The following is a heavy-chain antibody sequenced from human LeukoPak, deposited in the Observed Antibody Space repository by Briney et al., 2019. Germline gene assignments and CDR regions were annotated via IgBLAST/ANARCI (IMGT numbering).Heavy chain of an antibody. V-gene: IGHV3-21*01. D-gene: IGHD1-1*01. Sequence: PGGSLRLSCAASGFTFDTYSMNWVRQAPGKGLEWVSSISSRSSNIFYVDSVKGRFTISRDSAKNSLYLQMNSLRVEDTAVYFCARVGGPTGTLFHHFYYNYMDVWGKGTTVTVSS. CDR2: ISSRSSNI. CDR3: ARVGGPTGTLFHHFYYNYMDV. CDR1: GFTFDTYS. J-gene: IGHJ6*03.